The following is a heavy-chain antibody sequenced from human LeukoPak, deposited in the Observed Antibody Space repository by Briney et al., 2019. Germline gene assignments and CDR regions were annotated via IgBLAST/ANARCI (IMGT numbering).Heavy chain of an antibody. J-gene: IGHJ4*01. CDR3: AKDLSGSYHSSFAK. Sequence: GESLKISCKGSGYTFTNYWIGWVRQMPGKGLEWMAIIYPGDSDTRYSPSFQGHVTITADKSVSTAYLQWSSLKASDTAMYYCAKDLSGSYHSSFAKWGQGTLVTVSS. CDR1: GYTFTNYW. V-gene: IGHV5-51*01. D-gene: IGHD1-26*01. CDR2: IYPGDSDT.